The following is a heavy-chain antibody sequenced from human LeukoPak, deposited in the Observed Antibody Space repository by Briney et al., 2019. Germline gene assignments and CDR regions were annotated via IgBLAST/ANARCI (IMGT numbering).Heavy chain of an antibody. V-gene: IGHV4-34*01. CDR2: INRDGRT. CDR1: GEPFSGYY. Sequence: PSETLSLTCAVSGEPFSGYYWTWIRQSPGKGLEWIGQINRDGRTKYKPSLESRVTLSIDTSKNHFSLNLTLVTAADTAVYYCARLVPEKFFEWDPEGYFDYWGQGTLVTVSS. D-gene: IGHD3-3*01. CDR3: ARLVPEKFFEWDPEGYFDY. J-gene: IGHJ4*02.